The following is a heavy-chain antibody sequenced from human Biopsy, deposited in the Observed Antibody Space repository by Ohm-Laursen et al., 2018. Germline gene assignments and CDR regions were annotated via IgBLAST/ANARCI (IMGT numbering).Heavy chain of an antibody. D-gene: IGHD3-3*01. Sequence: SVKVSCKASGATFSNYAINWLRQAPGQGLEWMGGINPMFGTAKYAQRFQGRVTITTDKSTSTADMELSSLRSDGTAVYYCARSFGVVINFEHNWFDPWGQGTLVTVSS. CDR1: GATFSNYA. V-gene: IGHV1-69*05. J-gene: IGHJ5*02. CDR3: ARSFGVVINFEHNWFDP. CDR2: INPMFGTA.